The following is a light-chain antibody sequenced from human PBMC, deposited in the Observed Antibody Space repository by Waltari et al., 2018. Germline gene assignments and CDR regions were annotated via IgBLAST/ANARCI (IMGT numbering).Light chain of an antibody. CDR3: QSYDNRLSAVV. Sequence: QSVLTQPPSVSGAPGQRVTISCTGSSSNIGAGYDVHWYQHLPGTAPKLLIFGVHGRPSGVPDRFSGSKSGTSASLAITGLQAEDEADYYCQSYDNRLSAVVFGGGTKLTVL. CDR1: SSNIGAGYD. J-gene: IGLJ2*01. CDR2: GVH. V-gene: IGLV1-40*01.